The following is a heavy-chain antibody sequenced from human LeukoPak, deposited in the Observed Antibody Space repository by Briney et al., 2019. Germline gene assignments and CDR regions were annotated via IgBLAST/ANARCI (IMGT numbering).Heavy chain of an antibody. CDR3: AKDRDIVATHRLDY. J-gene: IGHJ4*02. Sequence: PGGSPRLSCAASGFTFSSYAMSWVRQAPGKGLEWVSAISGSGGSTYYADSVKGRFTISRDNSKNTLYLQMNSLRAEDTAVYYCAKDRDIVATHRLDYWGQGTLVTVSS. D-gene: IGHD5-12*01. V-gene: IGHV3-23*01. CDR2: ISGSGGST. CDR1: GFTFSSYA.